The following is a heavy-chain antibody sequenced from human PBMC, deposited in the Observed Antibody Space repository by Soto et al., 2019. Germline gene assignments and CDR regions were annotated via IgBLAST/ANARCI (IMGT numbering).Heavy chain of an antibody. J-gene: IGHJ6*02. D-gene: IGHD1-26*01. CDR2: IWYDGSNK. CDR1: GFTFSSYG. Sequence: SGGSLRLSCAASGFTFSSYGMHWVRQAPGKGLEWVAVIWYDGSNKYYADSVKGRFTISRDNSKNTLYLQMSSLRAEDTAVYYCARVPHSGSSSYGMDVWGQGTTVTVSS. CDR3: ARVPHSGSSSYGMDV. V-gene: IGHV3-33*01.